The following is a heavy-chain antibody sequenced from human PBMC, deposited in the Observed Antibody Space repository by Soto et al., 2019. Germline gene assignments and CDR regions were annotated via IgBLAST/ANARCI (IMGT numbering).Heavy chain of an antibody. V-gene: IGHV1-18*01. Sequence: ASVKVSCKASGYTFTNYGVSWVRQAPGQGLEWMGWISTYNGNTNYAQKFQGRVTMTTDTSTSTAYMELRSLRSDETAVYYCARGSEFYGSGSYSTHFDYWGQGTQVTVSS. CDR1: GYTFTNYG. CDR3: ARGSEFYGSGSYSTHFDY. CDR2: ISTYNGNT. D-gene: IGHD3-10*01. J-gene: IGHJ4*02.